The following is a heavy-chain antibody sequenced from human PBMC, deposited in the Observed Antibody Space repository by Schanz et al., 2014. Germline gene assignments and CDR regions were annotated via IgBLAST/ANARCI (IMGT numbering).Heavy chain of an antibody. D-gene: IGHD2-21*02. Sequence: VQLVESGGGVVRPGGSLRLSCAGSGFTFSSYAMSWVRQASGKGLEWVSAISGSGASTYYADSVKGRFTISRDNSKNTLYLQMNSLRAEDTAVYYCARPSDSSWYMDVWGKGTTVTVSS. CDR1: GFTFSSYA. V-gene: IGHV3-23*04. J-gene: IGHJ6*03. CDR3: ARPSDSSWYMDV. CDR2: ISGSGAST.